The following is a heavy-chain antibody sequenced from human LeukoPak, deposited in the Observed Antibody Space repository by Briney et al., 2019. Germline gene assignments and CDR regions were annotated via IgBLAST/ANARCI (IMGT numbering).Heavy chain of an antibody. V-gene: IGHV1-18*01. Sequence: ASVKVSCKTSGYTFTSYGISWVRQAPGQGLEGMGWISGYNANTIYGQKFQGRVTMTIDTSTTTVYMELRSLRSDDTAVYYCARPRVAGSFDYWGQGTLVTVSS. D-gene: IGHD6-19*01. J-gene: IGHJ4*02. CDR3: ARPRVAGSFDY. CDR2: ISGYNANT. CDR1: GYTFTSYG.